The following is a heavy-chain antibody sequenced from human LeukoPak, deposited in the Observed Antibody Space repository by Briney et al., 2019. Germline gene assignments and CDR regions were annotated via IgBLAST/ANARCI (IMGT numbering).Heavy chain of an antibody. Sequence: GGSLRLSCAASGFTVSSNYMSWVRQAPGKGLEWVSVIYSGGSIYYADSVKGRFTISRDNSKNTLYLQMNSLRAEDTAVYYCARDSIVVAGTDYWGQGTLVTVSS. CDR3: ARDSIVVAGTDY. CDR2: IYSGGSI. D-gene: IGHD6-19*01. CDR1: GFTVSSNY. V-gene: IGHV3-66*01. J-gene: IGHJ4*02.